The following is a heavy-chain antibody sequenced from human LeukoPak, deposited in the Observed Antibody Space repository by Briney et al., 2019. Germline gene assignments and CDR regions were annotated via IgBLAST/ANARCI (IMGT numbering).Heavy chain of an antibody. V-gene: IGHV4-39*07. CDR3: ARSVAATIEFDY. D-gene: IGHD6-19*01. J-gene: IGHJ4*02. Sequence: PSETLSLTCTVSGGSISTSNYYWGWIRQPPGKGLEWIGNIFYSGSTYYGPSLKSRLTISLDTSRNQFSLKLNSVTAADTAVYYCARSVAATIEFDYWGQGTLVTVSS. CDR2: IFYSGST. CDR1: GGSISTSNYY.